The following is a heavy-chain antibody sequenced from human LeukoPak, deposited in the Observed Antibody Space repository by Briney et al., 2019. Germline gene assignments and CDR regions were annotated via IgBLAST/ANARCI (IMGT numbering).Heavy chain of an antibody. CDR3: ARGPLAVGGSGYGMDV. V-gene: IGHV1-8*01. D-gene: IGHD3-10*01. CDR1: GYTFAIYD. CDR2: MNPNSGKT. Sequence: GASVKVSCKASGYTFAIYDIYWVRQATGQGLEWMGWMNPNSGKTGYAQKIQDRVTMAWDTSMNTAYMELSSLTSEDTAVYYCARGPLAVGGSGYGMDVWGQGTTVTVSS. J-gene: IGHJ6*02.